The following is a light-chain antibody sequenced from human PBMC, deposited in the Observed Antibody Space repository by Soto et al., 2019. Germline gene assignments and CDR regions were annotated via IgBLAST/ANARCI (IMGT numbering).Light chain of an antibody. CDR1: QSVSSY. V-gene: IGKV3-11*01. CDR2: DAS. Sequence: EIVLTQSPATLSLSPGERATLSCRASQSVSSYLAWYQQKPGQAPRLLIYDASNRATGIPARFSGSGSGTDFTLTISSLEPEDFAVYYGQQRSNWPRYTFGQGTKLAIK. CDR3: QQRSNWPRYT. J-gene: IGKJ2*01.